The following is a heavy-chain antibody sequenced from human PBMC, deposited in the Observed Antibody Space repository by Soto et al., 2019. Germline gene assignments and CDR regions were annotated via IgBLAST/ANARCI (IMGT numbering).Heavy chain of an antibody. CDR1: GGTFSSYA. CDR2: IIPIFGTA. V-gene: IGHV1-69*13. CDR3: ARGYAGKDFDY. Sequence: ASVKVTCKASGGTFSSYAISWVRQAPGQGLEWMGGIIPIFGTANYAQKFQGRVTITADESTSTAYMELSSLRSEDTAVYYCARGYAGKDFDYWGQGTLVTVSS. J-gene: IGHJ4*02. D-gene: IGHD6-13*01.